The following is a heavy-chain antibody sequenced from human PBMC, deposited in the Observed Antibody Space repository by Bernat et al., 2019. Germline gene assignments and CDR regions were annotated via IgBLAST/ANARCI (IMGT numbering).Heavy chain of an antibody. J-gene: IGHJ5*02. CDR2: IKSKTDGGTT. V-gene: IGHV3-15*07. CDR1: GFTFSNAW. D-gene: IGHD6-6*01. Sequence: EVQLVESGGGLVKPGGSLRLSCAASGFTFSNAWMNWVRQAPGKGLEWIGRIKSKTDGGTTDYAAPVKGRFTISRDDSKNTLYLQMNSLKTEDTAVYYCTTQSSSHPLFDPWGQGTLVTVSS. CDR3: TTQSSSHPLFDP.